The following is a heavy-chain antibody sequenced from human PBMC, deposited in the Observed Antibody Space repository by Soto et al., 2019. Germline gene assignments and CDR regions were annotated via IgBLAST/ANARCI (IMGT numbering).Heavy chain of an antibody. CDR1: GDSVSSYSAA. CDR2: TYYRSRFFS. Sequence: PSQTLSLTCAISGDSVSSYSAAWNWIRQSPSGGLEWLGRTYYRSRFFSDYAESVKSRIIINPDTSKNQFSLQLKPVTPEDTAVYYCVRDRYSSSGWFDPWGQGTPVTVS. V-gene: IGHV6-1*01. CDR3: VRDRYSSSGWFDP. J-gene: IGHJ5*02. D-gene: IGHD3-10*01.